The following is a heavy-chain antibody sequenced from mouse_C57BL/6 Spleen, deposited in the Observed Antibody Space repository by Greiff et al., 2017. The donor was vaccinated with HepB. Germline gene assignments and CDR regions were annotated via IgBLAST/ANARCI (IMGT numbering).Heavy chain of an antibody. V-gene: IGHV1-22*01. D-gene: IGHD2-4*01. CDR3: ATVAGLRLGTDFDY. CDR2: INPNNGVT. Sequence: VQLQQSGPELVKPGASVKMSCKASGYTFTDYNMHWVKQSHGKSLEWIGYINPNNGVTSYNQKFKGKATLTVNKSSSTAYMELRSLTSEDSAVYYCATVAGLRLGTDFDYWGQGTTLTVSS. J-gene: IGHJ2*01. CDR1: GYTFTDYN.